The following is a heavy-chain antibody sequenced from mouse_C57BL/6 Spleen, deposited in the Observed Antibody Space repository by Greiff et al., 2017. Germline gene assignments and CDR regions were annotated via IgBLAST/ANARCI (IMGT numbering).Heavy chain of an antibody. D-gene: IGHD2-4*01. CDR3: ARSDDYDYFDY. Sequence: QVQLQQPGAELVKPGASVKLSCTASGYTFTSYWMQWVKQRPGQGLEWIGEIDPSDSYTNYNQKFKGKATLTVDTSSSTAYMQLSSLTSEDSAVYYCARSDDYDYFDYWGQGTTLTVSS. CDR2: IDPSDSYT. J-gene: IGHJ2*01. CDR1: GYTFTSYW. V-gene: IGHV1-50*01.